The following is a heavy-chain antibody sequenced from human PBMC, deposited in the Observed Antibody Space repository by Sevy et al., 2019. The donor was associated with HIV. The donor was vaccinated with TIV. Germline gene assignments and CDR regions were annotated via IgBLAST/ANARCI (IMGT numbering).Heavy chain of an antibody. CDR2: ISSSSSYI. CDR1: GFTFSSYS. V-gene: IGHV3-21*01. Sequence: GGSLRLSCAASGFTFSSYSMNWVRQAPGKGLEWDSSISSSSSYIYYEDSVKGRFTISRDNAKNSLYLQMNSLRAEDTAVYCCARSLELRGFDYWGQGTLVTVSS. CDR3: ARSLELRGFDY. D-gene: IGHD1-7*01. J-gene: IGHJ4*02.